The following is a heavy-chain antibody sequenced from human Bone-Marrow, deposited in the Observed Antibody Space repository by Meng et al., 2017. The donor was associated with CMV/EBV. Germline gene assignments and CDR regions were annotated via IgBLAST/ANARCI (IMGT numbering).Heavy chain of an antibody. Sequence: ASVKVSCKASGYTFTSYYMHWVRQAPGQGLEWMGWINPNSGGTNYAQKFQGRVTMTRDTSISTAYMELSRLRSDDTAVYYCARAHGHSGSYYVYNWFDSWGQGTLVTVSS. J-gene: IGHJ5*01. CDR1: GYTFTSYY. CDR3: ARAHGHSGSYYVYNWFDS. CDR2: INPNSGGT. V-gene: IGHV1-2*02. D-gene: IGHD1-26*01.